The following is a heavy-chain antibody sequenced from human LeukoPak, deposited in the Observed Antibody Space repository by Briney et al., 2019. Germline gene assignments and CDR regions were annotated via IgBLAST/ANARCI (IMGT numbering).Heavy chain of an antibody. CDR1: GFTFSSYN. CDR3: AREGRGYSYDY. J-gene: IGHJ4*02. D-gene: IGHD5-18*01. CDR2: ISSSSNSI. V-gene: IGHV3-48*01. Sequence: GRSLRLSCAASGFTFSSYNMNWVRQAPGKGLEWVSYISSSSNSIYYADSVKGRFTISRDNAKNSLYLQMHTLRGEDTAVYYCAREGRGYSYDYWGQGTLVTVSS.